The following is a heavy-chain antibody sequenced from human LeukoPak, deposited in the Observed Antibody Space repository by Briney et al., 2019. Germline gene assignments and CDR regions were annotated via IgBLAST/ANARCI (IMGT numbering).Heavy chain of an antibody. CDR2: IRSDGTSI. D-gene: IGHD3-16*01. CDR1: GFGFSTYD. CDR3: ARDLASGDY. Sequence: PGGSLRLSCAASGFGFSTYDLNWVRQAPGKGLEWISYIRSDGTSIYYADAVRGRFTISRDNAKNSLHLQMDSLRAEDTAVYYCARDLASGDYWGQGTLVTVSS. J-gene: IGHJ4*02. V-gene: IGHV3-48*03.